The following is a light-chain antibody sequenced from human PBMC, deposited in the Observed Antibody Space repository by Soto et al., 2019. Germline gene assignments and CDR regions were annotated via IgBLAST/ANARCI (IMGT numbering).Light chain of an antibody. CDR2: DAS. J-gene: IGKJ5*01. Sequence: EVVLTQSPDTLSLPPGERATRSCRAIQSVSNNYLAWYQQKPGQAPRLLIYDASNRATGIPARFSGSGSGTDFTLTISSLEPEDFAVYYCQQRSNWPPITFGQGTRLEIK. CDR1: QSVSNNY. CDR3: QQRSNWPPIT. V-gene: IGKV3-11*01.